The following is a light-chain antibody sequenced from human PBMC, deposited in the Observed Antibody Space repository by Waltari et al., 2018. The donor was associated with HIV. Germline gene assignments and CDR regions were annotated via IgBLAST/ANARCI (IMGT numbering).Light chain of an antibody. CDR1: QRISSY. Sequence: DLQMTQSPSSLSASVGDRVNITCRASQRISSYLHWYQQKLGKAPKLLISAAFNLQSGVPSRFSGGRSGTDFTLTIGSLQVEDLATYYCQQSYSSPPTFGQGTNLEIK. J-gene: IGKJ2*01. CDR3: QQSYSSPPT. V-gene: IGKV1-39*01. CDR2: AAF.